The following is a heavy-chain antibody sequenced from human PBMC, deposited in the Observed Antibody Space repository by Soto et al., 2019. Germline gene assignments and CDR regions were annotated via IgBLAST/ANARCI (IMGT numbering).Heavy chain of an antibody. D-gene: IGHD3-22*01. CDR1: GFTFSNYA. Sequence: EVQLLESGGGLVQPGGSLKLSCAASGFTFSNYAMNWVRQAPGKGLEWVSAISGVGGSTFYADSVKGRFTISRDNSKNTLYLHMNSLRAEDTAVYYCAKSMIAVVITLPDYWGQGTLVTVSS. CDR3: AKSMIAVVITLPDY. J-gene: IGHJ4*02. CDR2: ISGVGGST. V-gene: IGHV3-23*01.